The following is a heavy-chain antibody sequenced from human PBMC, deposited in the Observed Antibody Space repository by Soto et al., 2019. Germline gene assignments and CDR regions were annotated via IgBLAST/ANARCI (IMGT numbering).Heavy chain of an antibody. CDR2: ISSTSGST. J-gene: IGHJ4*02. V-gene: IGHV3-23*01. Sequence: LSCAASGFTFGSYAVSWVRQAPGKGLDWVSAISSTSGSTYYADSVKGRFTISRANSKNTLFLQMNSLRAEDTAVYYCAKASSSYDFWSGHWDWGQGTLVTVSS. CDR1: GFTFGSYA. D-gene: IGHD3-3*01. CDR3: AKASSSYDFWSGHWD.